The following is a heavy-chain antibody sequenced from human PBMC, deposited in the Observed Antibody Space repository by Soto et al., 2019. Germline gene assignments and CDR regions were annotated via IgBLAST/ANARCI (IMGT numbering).Heavy chain of an antibody. J-gene: IGHJ5*02. CDR2: ISGSGGST. D-gene: IGHD3-3*01. Sequence: EVQLLESGGGVVQPGGSLRLSCAASGFTFSSYAMSWVRQAPGKGLEWVSAISGSGGSTYYADSVKGRFTISRDNSKKTLYLQMNSLRDEHTAVYYCAKDKNHDFWSGYYSNWFDPWGQGTLVTVSS. CDR3: AKDKNHDFWSGYYSNWFDP. CDR1: GFTFSSYA. V-gene: IGHV3-23*01.